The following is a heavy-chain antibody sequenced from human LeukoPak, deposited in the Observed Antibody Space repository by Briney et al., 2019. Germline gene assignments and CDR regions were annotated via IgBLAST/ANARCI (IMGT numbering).Heavy chain of an antibody. CDR2: IYYSGST. J-gene: IGHJ4*02. CDR1: GGSISSYY. V-gene: IGHV4-59*12. D-gene: IGHD3-22*01. CDR3: ARKAPYYSDGSGPLGTYYFDY. Sequence: PSETLSLTCTVSGGSISSYYWSWIRQPPGKGLEWIGYIYYSGSTNYNPSLKSRVTISVDTSKNQFSLKLSSVTAADTAVYYCARKAPYYSDGSGPLGTYYFDYWGQGTLVTVSS.